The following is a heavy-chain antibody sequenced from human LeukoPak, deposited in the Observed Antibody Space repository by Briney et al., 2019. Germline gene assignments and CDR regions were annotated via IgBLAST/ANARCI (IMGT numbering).Heavy chain of an antibody. Sequence: GGSLRLSCAASGFTFSSYSMNWVRQAPGKGLEWVSYISSSSSTIYYADSVKGRFTISGDNAKNSLYLQMNSLRAEDTAVYYCARDFQAVNYGDYRILYYFDYWGQGTLVTVSS. V-gene: IGHV3-48*01. CDR3: ARDFQAVNYGDYRILYYFDY. D-gene: IGHD4-17*01. J-gene: IGHJ4*02. CDR2: ISSSSSTI. CDR1: GFTFSSYS.